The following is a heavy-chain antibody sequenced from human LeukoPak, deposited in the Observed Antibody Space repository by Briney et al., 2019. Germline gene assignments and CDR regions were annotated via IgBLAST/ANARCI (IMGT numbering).Heavy chain of an antibody. D-gene: IGHD4-17*01. CDR2: IYTSGST. CDR3: ARESTVTSDAFDI. J-gene: IGHJ3*02. Sequence: PSETLSLTCTVSGGYISSGRYYSSWIRQPAGKGLEWIGRIYTSGSTNYNPSLKSRVTISVDTFKNQFSLKLSSLTAADTAAYYCARESTVTSDAFDIWGQGTMVTVSS. CDR1: GGYISSGRYY. V-gene: IGHV4-61*02.